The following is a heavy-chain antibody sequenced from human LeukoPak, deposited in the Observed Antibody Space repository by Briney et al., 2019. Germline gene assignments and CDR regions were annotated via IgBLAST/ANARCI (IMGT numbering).Heavy chain of an antibody. CDR3: ATNRQIMILGVVIMPAFDI. J-gene: IGHJ3*02. Sequence: SVKVSCKASGGTFSSYTISWVRQAPGQGLEWMGRIIPILGIANYAQKFQGRVTITADKSTSTAYMELSSLRSEDTAVYYCATNRQIMILGVVIMPAFDIWGQGTMVTVSS. V-gene: IGHV1-69*02. D-gene: IGHD3-3*01. CDR2: IIPILGIA. CDR1: GGTFSSYT.